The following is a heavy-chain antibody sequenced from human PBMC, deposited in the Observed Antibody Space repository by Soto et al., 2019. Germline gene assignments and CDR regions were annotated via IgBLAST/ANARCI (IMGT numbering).Heavy chain of an antibody. D-gene: IGHD1-26*01. CDR3: TRVEVGMPEFVS. CDR2: ISPEGSST. J-gene: IGHJ4*02. CDR1: GFTFSSYW. V-gene: IGHV3-74*01. Sequence: EVQLVESGGGLVQPGGSLRLSCAASGFTFSSYWMHWVRQAPGKGLVWVSRISPEGSSTIYADSVEGRFTISRDNAKNTLYLQMNSLRVDDTAVYYCTRVEVGMPEFVSWGQGTLVTVSS.